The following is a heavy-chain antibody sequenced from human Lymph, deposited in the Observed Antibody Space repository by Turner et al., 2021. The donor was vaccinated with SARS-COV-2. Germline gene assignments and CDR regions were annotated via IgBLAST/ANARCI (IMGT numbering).Heavy chain of an antibody. CDR3: GVGPTRWYFQH. CDR1: GGSISSSSYY. CDR2: FFYSGST. J-gene: IGHJ1*01. Sequence: QLQLQESGPGLVKPSETLSLTCTVSGGSISSSSYYLGWLRQPPGKGLEWIGNFFYSGSTYYNPSLKSRVTISEDTSKNQFSLKLTSVTAADTAVYYCGVGPTRWYFQHWGQGTLVTVSS. V-gene: IGHV4-39*01. D-gene: IGHD1-26*01.